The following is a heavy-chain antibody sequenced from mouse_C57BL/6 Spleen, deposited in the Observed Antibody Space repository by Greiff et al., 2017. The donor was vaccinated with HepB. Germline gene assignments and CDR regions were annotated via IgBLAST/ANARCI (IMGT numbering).Heavy chain of an antibody. J-gene: IGHJ3*01. Sequence: DVQLQESGPGMVKPSQSLSLTCTVTGYSITSGYDWHWIRHFPGNKLEWMGYISYSGSTNYNPSLKSRISITHDTSKNHFFLKLNSVTTEDTATYYCARDSDYDGFAYWGQGTLVTVSA. CDR1: GYSITSGYD. D-gene: IGHD2-4*01. CDR3: ARDSDYDGFAY. V-gene: IGHV3-1*01. CDR2: ISYSGST.